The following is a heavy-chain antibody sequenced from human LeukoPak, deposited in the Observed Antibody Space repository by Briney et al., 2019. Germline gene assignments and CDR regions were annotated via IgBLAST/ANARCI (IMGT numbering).Heavy chain of an antibody. V-gene: IGHV4-59*01. D-gene: IGHD6-19*01. Sequence: SETLSLTCTVSGGSISSYYWSWVRQPPGKGLEWIGYIYYSGSTNYSPSLKSRVTISVDTSKNQFSLKLSSVTAADTAVYYCARVRYSSGWYLLAFDYWGQGTLVTVSS. CDR1: GGSISSYY. CDR3: ARVRYSSGWYLLAFDY. J-gene: IGHJ4*02. CDR2: IYYSGST.